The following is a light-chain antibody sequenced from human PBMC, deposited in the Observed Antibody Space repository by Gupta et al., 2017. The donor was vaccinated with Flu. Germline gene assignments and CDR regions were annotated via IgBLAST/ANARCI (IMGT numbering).Light chain of an antibody. CDR2: EVS. V-gene: IGLV2-23*02. CDR1: SRDVGSYDL. Sequence: HSALTQPASVSGSPGQSITISCTGTSRDVGSYDLVSWYQHHPGRVPKLMIYEVSKWPSGVSNRFSGSKSGNTASLTISGLQAEDEADYYCCSYTGSSSYMIFGGGTKVTVL. CDR3: CSYTGSSSYMI. J-gene: IGLJ2*01.